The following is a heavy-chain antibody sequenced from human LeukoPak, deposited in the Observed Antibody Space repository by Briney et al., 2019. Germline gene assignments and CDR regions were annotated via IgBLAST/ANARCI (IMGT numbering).Heavy chain of an antibody. CDR1: GFTFSSYA. J-gene: IGHJ4*02. D-gene: IGHD2-2*01. CDR2: ISGSGGST. CDR3: AKDPDVVVPAAMGYYFDY. Sequence: PGGSLRLSCAASGFTFSSYAMSWVRQAPGKGLEWVSAISGSGGSTYYADSVKGRFTISRDNSKNTLYLQMNSLRAEDTAVYYCAKDPDVVVPAAMGYYFDYWGQGTLVTVSS. V-gene: IGHV3-23*01.